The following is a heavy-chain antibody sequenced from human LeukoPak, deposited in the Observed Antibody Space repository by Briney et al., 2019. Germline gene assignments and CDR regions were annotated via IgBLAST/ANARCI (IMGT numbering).Heavy chain of an antibody. J-gene: IGHJ3*02. CDR2: IKQDGSEK. Sequence: GGSLRLSCAASGFTFSSYWMSWVRQAPGKGLEWVANIKQDGSEKYYVDSVKGRFTISRDNAKNSLYLQMNSPRVDDTAVYYCARDQSAGASDIWGQGTMVTVS. V-gene: IGHV3-7*01. CDR3: ARDQSAGASDI. CDR1: GFTFSSYW.